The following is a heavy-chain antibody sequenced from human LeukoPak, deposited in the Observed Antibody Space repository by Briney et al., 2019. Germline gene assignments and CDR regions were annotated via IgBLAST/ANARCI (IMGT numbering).Heavy chain of an antibody. V-gene: IGHV1-69*13. Sequence: GASVKVSCKASGYTFTGYYMHWVRQAPGQGLEWMGGIIPIFGTANYAQKFQGRVTITADESTSTAYMELSSLRSEDTAVYYCARAGLRLRSSHYYYYMDVWGKGTTVTVSS. CDR1: GYTFTGYY. CDR3: ARAGLRLRSSHYYYYMDV. CDR2: IIPIFGTA. D-gene: IGHD4-17*01. J-gene: IGHJ6*03.